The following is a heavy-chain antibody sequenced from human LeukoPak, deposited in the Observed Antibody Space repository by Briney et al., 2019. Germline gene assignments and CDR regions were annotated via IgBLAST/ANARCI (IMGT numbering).Heavy chain of an antibody. D-gene: IGHD3-22*01. Sequence: GGSLRLSCAASGFTFSSYWMSWVRQAPGKGLEWVANIKQDGSEKYYVDSVKGRFTISRDNAKNSLYLQMNSLRAEDTAVYYCAVLVDYDNSGKPFDYWGQGTLVTVSS. CDR2: IKQDGSEK. CDR3: AVLVDYDNSGKPFDY. CDR1: GFTFSSYW. V-gene: IGHV3-7*01. J-gene: IGHJ4*02.